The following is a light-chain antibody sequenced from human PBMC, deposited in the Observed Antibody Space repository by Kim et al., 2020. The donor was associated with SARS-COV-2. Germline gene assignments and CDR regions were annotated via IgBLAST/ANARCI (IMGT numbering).Light chain of an antibody. CDR2: DVS. V-gene: IGLV2-14*03. CDR3: NSYTSSNTWV. Sequence: QSALTQPASVSGSPGQSITISCTGTSSDVGDYDYVSWYQQHPGKAPKLIIFDVSDRPSGVSNRFSASKSGNTASLTISGLQAEDEADYYCNSYTSSNTWVFGGGTQLTVL. CDR1: SSDVGDYDY. J-gene: IGLJ3*02.